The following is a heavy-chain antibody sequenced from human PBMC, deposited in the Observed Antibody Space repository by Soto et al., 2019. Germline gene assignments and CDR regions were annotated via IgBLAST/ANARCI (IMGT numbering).Heavy chain of an antibody. CDR3: ARGRASGSYYPLDY. Sequence: ASVKVSCKASGDTFTTYDINWVRQATGHGLEWMGWINPNSGNIGYAQRFQGRVTMTRDTAIRTAYMEVSSLRSDDTDVYYCARGRASGSYYPLDYWGQGTLVTVSS. J-gene: IGHJ4*02. D-gene: IGHD3-10*01. V-gene: IGHV1-8*01. CDR2: INPNSGNI. CDR1: GDTFTTYD.